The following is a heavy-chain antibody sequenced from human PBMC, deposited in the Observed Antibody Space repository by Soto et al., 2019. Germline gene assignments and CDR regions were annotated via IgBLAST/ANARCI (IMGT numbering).Heavy chain of an antibody. D-gene: IGHD1-26*01. Sequence: QVQLQQSGAGLLKPSETLSLTCDVYGGSFSDYIWTWIRQAPGKGLQWIGQINHSGSANYNPSLKSRVTISVPTSSSQFSLELSSVTAADMAVYYCARGLISGSHYSGGWYYFDSWGQGTQVTVSS. J-gene: IGHJ4*02. CDR2: INHSGSA. CDR3: ARGLISGSHYSGGWYYFDS. CDR1: GGSFSDYI. V-gene: IGHV4-34*01.